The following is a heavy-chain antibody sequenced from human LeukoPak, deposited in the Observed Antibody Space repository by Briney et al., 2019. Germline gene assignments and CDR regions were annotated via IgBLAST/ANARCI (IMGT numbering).Heavy chain of an antibody. V-gene: IGHV3-7*04. J-gene: IGHJ6*03. CDR2: IKQDGSEK. CDR3: VRVLLWFGEPYYMDV. D-gene: IGHD3-10*01. Sequence: GGSLRLSCAASRFTLSSYWMSWVRQAPGKGLEWVANIKQDGSEKYYVDSVKGRFTISRDNAKNSLYLQMNSLRAEDTAVYYCVRVLLWFGEPYYMDVWGKGTTVTVSS. CDR1: RFTLSSYW.